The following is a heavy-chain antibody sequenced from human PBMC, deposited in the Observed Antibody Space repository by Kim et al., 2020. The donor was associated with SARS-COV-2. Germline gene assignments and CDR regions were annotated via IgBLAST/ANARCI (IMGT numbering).Heavy chain of an antibody. CDR1: GFTFSSYW. V-gene: IGHV3-74*01. CDR2: INSDGSST. CDR3: ARGAGSGWYLGGASPEFDY. J-gene: IGHJ4*02. Sequence: GGSLRLSCAASGFTFSSYWMHWVRQAPGKGLVWVSRINSDGSSTSYADSVKGRFTISRDNAKNTLYLQMNSLRAEDTAVYYCARGAGSGWYLGGASPEFDYWGQGTLVTVSS. D-gene: IGHD6-19*01.